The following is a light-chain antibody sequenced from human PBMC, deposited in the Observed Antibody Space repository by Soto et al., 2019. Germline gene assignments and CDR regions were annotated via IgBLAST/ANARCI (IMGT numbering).Light chain of an antibody. CDR1: SSNIGSNT. V-gene: IGLV1-44*01. Sequence: QSVLTQPPSRSGTPGPRVTISCSGSSSNIGSNTVNWDQQLPGTAPKLLIYSSDQRPSGGPDRVSGSKSSTSASLAISGLQPEDEADYYCAASHDRRKGWVFGGGTTQTVL. CDR3: AASHDRRKGWV. J-gene: IGLJ3*02. CDR2: SSD.